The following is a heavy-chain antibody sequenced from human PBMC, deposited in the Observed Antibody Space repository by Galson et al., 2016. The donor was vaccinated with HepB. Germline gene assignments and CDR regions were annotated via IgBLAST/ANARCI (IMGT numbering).Heavy chain of an antibody. CDR2: ISMSGDST. CDR1: GFTFSSYG. CDR3: VQGSTAPAV. J-gene: IGHJ6*04. D-gene: IGHD1-26*01. V-gene: IGHV3-23*01. Sequence: SLRLSCAASGFTFSSYGMTWVRQAPGKGLEDVSSISMSGDSTDYADSVKGRFTISRDNSKNTLSLQMNSLTADDTAIYYCVQGSTAPAVWGKGTTVTVSS.